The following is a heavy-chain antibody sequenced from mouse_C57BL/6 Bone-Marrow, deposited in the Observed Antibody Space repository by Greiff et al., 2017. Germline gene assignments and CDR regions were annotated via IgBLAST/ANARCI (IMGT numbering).Heavy chain of an antibody. V-gene: IGHV3-8*01. CDR1: GYSITSDY. CDR3: SRSGTTVVEGYFDY. D-gene: IGHD1-1*01. CDR2: ISYSGST. J-gene: IGHJ2*01. Sequence: DVQLQESGPGLAKPSQTLSLTCSVTGYSITSDYWNWIRKFPGNKLEYMGYISYSGSTYYNPSLKNRISITRDTSKNQYYLQWNSVTTEDTATYYSSRSGTTVVEGYFDYWGQGTTLTVSS.